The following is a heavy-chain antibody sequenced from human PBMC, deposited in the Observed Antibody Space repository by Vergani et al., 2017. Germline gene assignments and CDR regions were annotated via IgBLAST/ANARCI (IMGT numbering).Heavy chain of an antibody. J-gene: IGHJ6*02. CDR1: GGSISSSSYY. D-gene: IGHD3-3*01. Sequence: QLQLQESGPGLVKPSETLSLTCTVSGGSISSSSYYWGWIRQPPGKGLEWVSYISSSGSTIYYADSVKGRFTISRDNAKNSLYLQMNSLRAEDTAVYYCAREGTYYDFWSGYPDYYYGMDVWGQGTTVTVSS. CDR3: AREGTYYDFWSGYPDYYYGMDV. CDR2: ISSSGSTI. V-gene: IGHV3-11*01.